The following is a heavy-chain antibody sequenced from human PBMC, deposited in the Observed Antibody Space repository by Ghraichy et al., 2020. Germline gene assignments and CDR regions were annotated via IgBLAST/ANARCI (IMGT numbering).Heavy chain of an antibody. Sequence: ETLSLTCSVSGVSIRTYYWGWIRQPPGGGLECIGDIYYSGTTTYNPSLKSRVTLSVDTSKNQFSLKMTSVTAADTAVYYCARQRSGDSVRFDYWGRGTLVTVSS. D-gene: IGHD6-13*01. V-gene: IGHV4-59*01. CDR2: IYYSGTT. CDR1: GVSIRTYY. CDR3: ARQRSGDSVRFDY. J-gene: IGHJ4*02.